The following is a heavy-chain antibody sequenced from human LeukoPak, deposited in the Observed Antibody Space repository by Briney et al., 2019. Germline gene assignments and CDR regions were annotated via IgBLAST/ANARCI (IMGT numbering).Heavy chain of an antibody. V-gene: IGHV4-59*01. D-gene: IGHD3/OR15-3a*01. Sequence: SETLSLTCTISGGSISSYYWSWIRQPPGKGLEWIGYISYGATTNYTPSLKSRVTISVDTSKNQFSLKCPFLCAADTAVYYCARGWTKYYFDNWGQGTLVTVSS. J-gene: IGHJ4*02. CDR2: ISYGATT. CDR3: ARGWTKYYFDN. CDR1: GGSISSYY.